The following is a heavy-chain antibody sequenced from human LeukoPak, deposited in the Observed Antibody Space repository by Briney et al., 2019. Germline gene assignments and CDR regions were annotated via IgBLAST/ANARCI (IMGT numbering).Heavy chain of an antibody. J-gene: IGHJ4*02. CDR3: ARDSLPMAVTVPFYH. D-gene: IGHD6-19*01. V-gene: IGHV3-33*01. Sequence: PGGSLRLSCAALGLTFRSYGMHWVRQAPGKGLEWVTSIWFDGSNIHYADSVKGRVIISRDNSKSALYLQMNSLRAEDTAIYYCARDSLPMAVTVPFYHWGQGALVTVSS. CDR1: GLTFRSYG. CDR2: IWFDGSNI.